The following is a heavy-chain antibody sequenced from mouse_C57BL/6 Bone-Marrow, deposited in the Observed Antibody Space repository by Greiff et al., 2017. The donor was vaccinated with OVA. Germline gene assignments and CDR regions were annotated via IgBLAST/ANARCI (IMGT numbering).Heavy chain of an antibody. J-gene: IGHJ2*01. V-gene: IGHV5-12*01. Sequence: EVHLVESGGGLVQPGGSLKLSCAASGFTFSDYYMYWVRQTPEKRLEWVAYISNGGGSTYYPDTVKGRFTISRDNAKNTLYLQMSRLKSEDTAMYYCARRRGVTYFDYWGQGTTRTVSS. CDR1: GFTFSDYY. D-gene: IGHD2-3*01. CDR3: ARRRGVTYFDY. CDR2: ISNGGGST.